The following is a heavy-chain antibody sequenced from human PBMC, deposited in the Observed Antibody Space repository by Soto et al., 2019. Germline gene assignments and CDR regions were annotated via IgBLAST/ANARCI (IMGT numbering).Heavy chain of an antibody. CDR1: GFTFSSYG. CDR3: AKSYLSNYYSKAYYYYYGMDV. D-gene: IGHD4-4*01. J-gene: IGHJ6*02. V-gene: IGHV3-30*18. CDR2: ISYDGSNK. Sequence: QVQLVESGGGVVQPGRSLRLSCAASGFTFSSYGMHWVRQAPGKGLEWVAVISYDGSNKYYADSVKGRFTISRDNSKNTLYLQMNSLRAEDTAVYYCAKSYLSNYYSKAYYYYYGMDVWGQGTTVTVSS.